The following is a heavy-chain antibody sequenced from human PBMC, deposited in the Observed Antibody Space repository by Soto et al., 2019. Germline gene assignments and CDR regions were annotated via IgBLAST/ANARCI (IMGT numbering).Heavy chain of an antibody. D-gene: IGHD5-18*01. V-gene: IGHV2-5*02. CDR2: IYWDDDE. CDR3: AHRPRGYSYHCDY. Sequence: QITLKESGPTLVKPTQTLTLTCTFSGFSLTTRGVGVGWIRQPPGKALEWLALIYWDDDEGYSPSLKSRLTIHKDTPKNQVVLTMTNLDPVGTATYYCAHRPRGYSYHCDYWGQGTLVTVSS. CDR1: GFSLTTRGVG. J-gene: IGHJ4*02.